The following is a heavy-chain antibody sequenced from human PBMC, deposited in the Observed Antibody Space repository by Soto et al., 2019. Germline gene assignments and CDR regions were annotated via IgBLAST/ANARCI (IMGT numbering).Heavy chain of an antibody. J-gene: IGHJ4*02. D-gene: IGHD6-13*01. CDR3: GAGQYFSDY. CDR2: ISYDGINK. Sequence: QVQLVESGGGEVQPGTPLRLSCAASGFSFTNYGMHWVRQAPGKGLECVALISYDGINKYYADSVKGRFTISRDNSKNTLYMQMNSLRPEDTAVYYCGAGQYFSDYWGQGTLVSVSS. V-gene: IGHV3-30*03. CDR1: GFSFTNYG.